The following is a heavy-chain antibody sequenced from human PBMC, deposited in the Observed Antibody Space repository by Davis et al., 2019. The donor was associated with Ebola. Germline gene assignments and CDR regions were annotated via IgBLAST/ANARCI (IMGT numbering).Heavy chain of an antibody. V-gene: IGHV3-23*01. D-gene: IGHD6-6*01. CDR2: ISGSGGST. J-gene: IGHJ6*02. CDR1: GFTFSSYA. CDR3: AKDGAARRPYYYGMDV. Sequence: PGGSLRLSCAASGFTFSSYAMSWVRQAPGKGLEWVSAISGSGGSTYYADSVKGRFTISRDNSKNTLYLQMNSLRAEDTAVYYCAKDGAARRPYYYGMDVWGQGTTVTVSS.